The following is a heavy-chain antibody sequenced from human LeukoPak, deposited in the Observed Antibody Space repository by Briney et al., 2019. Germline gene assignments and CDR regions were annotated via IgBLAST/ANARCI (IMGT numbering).Heavy chain of an antibody. V-gene: IGHV1-69*06. CDR3: ARVVGLTGYSSSWYSGYYYYMDV. CDR2: IIPIFGTA. CDR1: GGTFSSYA. D-gene: IGHD6-13*01. Sequence: ASVTVSCKASGGTFSSYAISWVRQAPGQGLEWMGGIIPIFGTANYAQKFQDRVTITADKSTSTAYMELSSLRSEDTAVYYCARVVGLTGYSSSWYSGYYYYMDVWGKGTTVTVSS. J-gene: IGHJ6*03.